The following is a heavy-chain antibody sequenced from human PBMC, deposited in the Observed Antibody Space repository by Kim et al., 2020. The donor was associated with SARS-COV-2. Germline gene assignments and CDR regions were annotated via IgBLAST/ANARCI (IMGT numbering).Heavy chain of an antibody. CDR1: GFTFSSYW. D-gene: IGHD6-13*01. CDR2: LNSDGSTT. Sequence: GGSLRLSCAASGFTFSSYWMHWVRQAPGKGLVWVSRLNSDGSTTTYADSVKGRFTISRDNAKNTLYLQMNSLRAEDTAVYYCARHQAIAAAGPQTSVYYYYAMDVWGQGTTVTVSS. J-gene: IGHJ6*02. V-gene: IGHV3-74*01. CDR3: ARHQAIAAAGPQTSVYYYYAMDV.